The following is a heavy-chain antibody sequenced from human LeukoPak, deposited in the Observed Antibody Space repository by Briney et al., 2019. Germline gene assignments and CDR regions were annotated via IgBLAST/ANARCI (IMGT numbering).Heavy chain of an antibody. CDR3: ATDSPVMTT. D-gene: IGHD2-21*01. V-gene: IGHV3-23*01. CDR1: GFTFRTYA. Sequence: PGGSLRLSCAASGFTFRTYAMTWVRQAPGKGLEWVSATDPSGGGTYYADSVKGRFTISRDNSENTLYLQMGSLRAEDTAIYYCATDSPVMTTWGQGTLVTVSS. CDR2: TDPSGGGT. J-gene: IGHJ4*02.